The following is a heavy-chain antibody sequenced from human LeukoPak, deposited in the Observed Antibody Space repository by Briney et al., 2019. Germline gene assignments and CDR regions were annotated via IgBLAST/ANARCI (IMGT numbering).Heavy chain of an antibody. V-gene: IGHV4-38-2*02. CDR1: GYSISSGYY. J-gene: IGHJ4*02. CDR2: IYHSGST. Sequence: TSETLSLTCTVSGYSISSGYYWGWIRQPPGKGLEWIGSIYHSGSTYYNPSLKSRVTISVDTSKNQFSLKLSSVTAADTAVYFCVSLVDTAMIKTMFDYWGQGTLVTVSS. CDR3: VSLVDTAMIKTMFDY. D-gene: IGHD5-18*01.